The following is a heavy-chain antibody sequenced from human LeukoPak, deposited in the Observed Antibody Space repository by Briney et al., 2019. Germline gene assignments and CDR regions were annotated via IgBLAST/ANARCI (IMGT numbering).Heavy chain of an antibody. J-gene: IGHJ4*02. Sequence: PGGSLRLSCAASGFTFSSYSMNWVRQAPGKGLEWVGRIKSKTDGGTTDYAAPVKGRFTISRDDSKNTLYLQMNSLKTEDTAVYYCTTEVGYALFDYWGQGTLVTVSS. CDR2: IKSKTDGGTT. V-gene: IGHV3-15*01. CDR3: TTEVGYALFDY. D-gene: IGHD5-18*01. CDR1: GFTFSSYS.